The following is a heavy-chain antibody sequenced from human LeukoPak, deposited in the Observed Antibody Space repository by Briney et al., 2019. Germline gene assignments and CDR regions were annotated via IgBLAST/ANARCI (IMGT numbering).Heavy chain of an antibody. V-gene: IGHV3-23*01. CDR3: AKGRDGIAAGYNWFDP. Sequence: PGGSLRLSCAASGFTFSSYAMSWVRQAPGKGLGWVSAISGSGGSTYYADSVKGRFTISRDNSKNTLYLQMNSLRAEDTAVYYCAKGRDGIAAGYNWFDPWGQGTLVTVSS. D-gene: IGHD6-13*01. CDR1: GFTFSSYA. J-gene: IGHJ5*02. CDR2: ISGSGGST.